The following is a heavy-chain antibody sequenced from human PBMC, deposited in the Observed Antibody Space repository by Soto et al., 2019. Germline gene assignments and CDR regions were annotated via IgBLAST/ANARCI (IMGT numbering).Heavy chain of an antibody. Sequence: QVQLVESGGGVVQPGRSLRLSCAASGFTFSSFGMHWVRQAPGKGLEWVAVIWYDGSNKYYADSVKGRFTISRDNSKNTLSLQMNSLRVEDSAVYYCARDLYYYDSGSHLDPWGQGTLVTVSS. CDR3: ARDLYYYDSGSHLDP. CDR2: IWYDGSNK. V-gene: IGHV3-33*01. J-gene: IGHJ5*02. D-gene: IGHD3-10*01. CDR1: GFTFSSFG.